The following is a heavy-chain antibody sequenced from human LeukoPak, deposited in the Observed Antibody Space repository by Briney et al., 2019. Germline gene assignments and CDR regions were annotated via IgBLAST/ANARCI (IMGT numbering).Heavy chain of an antibody. CDR1: GGSISSYY. CDR3: ARVEEAYGSGRRGNFYYYYMDV. V-gene: IGHV4-59*01. CDR2: IYYSGST. D-gene: IGHD3-10*01. J-gene: IGHJ6*03. Sequence: PSETLSLTCTVSGGSISSYYWSWIRQPPGKGLEWIGYIYYSGSTNYNPSLKSRVTISVDTSKNQFSLKLSSVTTADTAVYYCARVEEAYGSGRRGNFYYYYMDVWGKGTTVTISS.